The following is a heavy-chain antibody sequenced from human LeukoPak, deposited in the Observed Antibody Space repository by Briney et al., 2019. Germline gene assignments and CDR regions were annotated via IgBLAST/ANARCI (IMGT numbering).Heavy chain of an antibody. V-gene: IGHV4-39*01. CDR3: ARLPGIAAAGRDY. CDR2: IYYSGST. Sequence: SETLSLTCTVSGGSISSSSYYWGWIRQPPGKGLEWIGSIYYSGSTYYNPSLKSRVTISVDTSKNQFSLKLSSVTAADTAVYYCARLPGIAAAGRDYWGQGTLVTVSS. CDR1: GGSISSSSYY. D-gene: IGHD6-13*01. J-gene: IGHJ4*02.